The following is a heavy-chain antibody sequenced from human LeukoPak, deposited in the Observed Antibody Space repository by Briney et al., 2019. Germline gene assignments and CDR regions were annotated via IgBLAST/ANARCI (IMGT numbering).Heavy chain of an antibody. J-gene: IGHJ4*02. CDR1: GFTFSSYA. CDR3: ARDRGRDFDY. V-gene: IGHV3-30-3*01. Sequence: SGGSLRLSCAASGFTFSSYAMHWVRQAPGKGLEWVAVISYDGSNKYYADSVKGRFTISRDNSKNTLYLQMNSLRAEDTAVYYCARDRGRDFDYWGQGTLVTVSS. CDR2: ISYDGSNK.